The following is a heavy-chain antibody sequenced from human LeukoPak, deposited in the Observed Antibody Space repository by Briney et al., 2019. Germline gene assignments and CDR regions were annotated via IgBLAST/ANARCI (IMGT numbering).Heavy chain of an antibody. CDR1: GYTFTGYY. CDR2: INPNSGGT. Sequence: ASVKVSCKASGYTFTGYYMHWVRQAPGQGLEWMGWINPNSGGTNYAQKFQGRVTMIRDTSISTAYMELSRLRSDDTAVYYCARGMRGYDILTKDYWGQGTLVTVSS. V-gene: IGHV1-2*02. J-gene: IGHJ4*02. CDR3: ARGMRGYDILTKDY. D-gene: IGHD3-9*01.